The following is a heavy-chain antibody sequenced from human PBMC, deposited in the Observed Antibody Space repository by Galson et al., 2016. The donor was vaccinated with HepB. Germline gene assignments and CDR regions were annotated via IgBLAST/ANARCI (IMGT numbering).Heavy chain of an antibody. CDR1: GFTFSSYG. V-gene: IGHV3-30*18. D-gene: IGHD5-12*01. J-gene: IGHJ4*02. Sequence: SLRLSCAASGFTFSSYGMQWVRQAPGKGLEWVALISYDGRTKFYADSVKGRFTISRDTSKSTLYLQMNSPKAEDTAVYHCAKDAHNGYLLNRFDYWGQGTLVTVSS. CDR3: AKDAHNGYLLNRFDY. CDR2: ISYDGRTK.